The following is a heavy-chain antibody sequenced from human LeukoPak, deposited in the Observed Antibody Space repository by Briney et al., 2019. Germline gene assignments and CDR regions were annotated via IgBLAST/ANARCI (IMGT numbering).Heavy chain of an antibody. D-gene: IGHD6-13*01. CDR1: GYTFTAYY. Sequence: ASVKVSCKPSGYTFTAYYMHWVREAPGQRLERRARIKCHSGGTEYSQNSRGTVTLTRDTSISTAYMELTRLTSDNTPVHHCVGSNWAGVAAFDSWGQRNQVTVPS. CDR2: IKCHSGGT. V-gene: IGHV1-2*06. J-gene: IGHJ4*02. CDR3: VGSNWAGVAAFDS.